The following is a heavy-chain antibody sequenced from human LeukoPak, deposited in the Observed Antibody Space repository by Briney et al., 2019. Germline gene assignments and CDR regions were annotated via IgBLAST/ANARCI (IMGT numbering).Heavy chain of an antibody. CDR1: GFTFGSAA. V-gene: IGHV3-23*01. CDR2: ISGSDGGT. D-gene: IGHD2-8*02. Sequence: GGSLRLSCVASGFTFGSAAMTWVRQAPGKGLEWVSGISGSDGGTYYADSVKGRFTISRDNSKNTLYLQMNSLRVEDTAIYYCARDRRSGAFDNWGKGTLVTVSS. CDR3: ARDRRSGAFDN. J-gene: IGHJ4*02.